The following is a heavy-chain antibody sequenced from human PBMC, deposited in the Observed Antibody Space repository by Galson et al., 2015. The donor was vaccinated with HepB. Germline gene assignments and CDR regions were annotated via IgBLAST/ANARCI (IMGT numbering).Heavy chain of an antibody. J-gene: IGHJ5*01. V-gene: IGHV1-2*02. CDR1: PYTFTKYY. CDR3: ARAVVPAAPSDS. CDR2: INPNSGRT. Sequence: SVKVSCKASPYTFTKYYIHWVRQAPGQGLQWVGWINPNSGRTNYAPNLQERVTMSRDTSINTVYMDLSSLRSDDSAIYFCARAVVPAAPSDSWGQGTLVTVSS. D-gene: IGHD2-2*01.